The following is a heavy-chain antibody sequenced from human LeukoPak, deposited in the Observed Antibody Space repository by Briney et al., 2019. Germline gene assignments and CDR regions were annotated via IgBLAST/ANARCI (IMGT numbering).Heavy chain of an antibody. CDR1: GFTFSSYA. Sequence: GRSLRLSCAASGFTFSSYAMHWVRQAPGKGLEWVAVISYDGSNKYYADSVKGRFTISRDNAKNSLYLQMNSLRAEDTAVYYCARDRPSGEITMIRGVALDYWGQGTLVTVSS. V-gene: IGHV3-30*04. J-gene: IGHJ4*02. CDR3: ARDRPSGEITMIRGVALDY. D-gene: IGHD3-10*01. CDR2: ISYDGSNK.